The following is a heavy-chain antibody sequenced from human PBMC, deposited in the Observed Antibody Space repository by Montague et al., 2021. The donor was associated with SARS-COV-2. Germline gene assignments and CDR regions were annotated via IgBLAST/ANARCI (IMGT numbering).Heavy chain of an antibody. J-gene: IGHJ4*02. Sequence: CAISGDSVAGDSAAWSWKRQSPASHREWLLRTYFRSKWYSEYAFSVKGRITINADTSTNQFSLQVNSVTPEDTAIYYCTRSWGWKEPHYYFDHWGQGTLVIVSS. CDR2: TYFRSKWYS. V-gene: IGHV6-1*01. CDR3: TRSWGWKEPHYYFDH. CDR1: GDSVAGDSAA. D-gene: IGHD1-14*01.